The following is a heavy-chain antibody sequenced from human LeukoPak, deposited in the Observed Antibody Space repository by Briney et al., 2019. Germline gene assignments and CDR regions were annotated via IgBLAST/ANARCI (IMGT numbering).Heavy chain of an antibody. CDR3: ARGGLQVDY. CDR2: ISSSSSTI. J-gene: IGHJ4*02. Sequence: GGSLRLSCAASGFIVSANYMNWVRQAPGKGLEWVSSISSSSSTIYYADSVKGRFTISRDNAKNSLYLQMNSLRDEDTAVYYCARGGLQVDYWGQGTLVTVSS. CDR1: GFIVSANY. V-gene: IGHV3-48*02. D-gene: IGHD3-16*01.